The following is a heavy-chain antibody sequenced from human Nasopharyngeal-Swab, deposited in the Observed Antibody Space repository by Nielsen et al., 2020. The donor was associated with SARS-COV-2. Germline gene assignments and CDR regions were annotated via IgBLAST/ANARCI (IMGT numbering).Heavy chain of an antibody. CDR3: ARDPSSSWLYDAFDI. J-gene: IGHJ3*02. D-gene: IGHD6-13*01. Sequence: GESLKISCAASGFTFSSYGMHWVRQAPGKGLEWVAVISYDGSNKYYADSVKGRFTISRDNSKNTLYLQMNSLRAEDTAVYYCARDPSSSWLYDAFDIWGKGTTVTVSS. CDR2: ISYDGSNK. V-gene: IGHV3-30*03. CDR1: GFTFSSYG.